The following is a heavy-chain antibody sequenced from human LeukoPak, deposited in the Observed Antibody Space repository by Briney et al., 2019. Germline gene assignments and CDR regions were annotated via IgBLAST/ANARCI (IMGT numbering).Heavy chain of an antibody. CDR2: ISSSGSYI. CDR1: GFIFSSSS. Sequence: GGSLRLSCAASGFIFSSSSMHWVRQAPGKGLEWVSSISSSGSYIYYADSVKGRFTISRDNAKNSLSLQMNSLRAEDTAVYYCARVLTAYWYFDLWGRGTVVTVSS. D-gene: IGHD2-21*02. V-gene: IGHV3-21*01. J-gene: IGHJ2*01. CDR3: ARVLTAYWYFDL.